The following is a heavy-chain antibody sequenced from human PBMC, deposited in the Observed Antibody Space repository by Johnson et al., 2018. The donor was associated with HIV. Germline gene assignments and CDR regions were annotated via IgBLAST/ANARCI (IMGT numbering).Heavy chain of an antibody. D-gene: IGHD2-21*01. V-gene: IGHV3-11*01. CDR3: AKDIWAYCGGDCSPGSAFDI. J-gene: IGHJ3*02. CDR1: GFTFSDSY. CDR2: ISSSDSAI. Sequence: QMQLVESGGGEVRPGGSLRLSCGASGFTFSDSYMNWIRQAPGKGLAWVSYISSSDSAIWYADSVKGRFTVSRDNAKNSLYLQMNSLRAEDTALYYCAKDIWAYCGGDCSPGSAFDIWGRGTMVTVSS.